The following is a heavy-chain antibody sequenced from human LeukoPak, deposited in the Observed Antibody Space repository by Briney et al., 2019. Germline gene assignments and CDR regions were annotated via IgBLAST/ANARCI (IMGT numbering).Heavy chain of an antibody. J-gene: IGHJ3*02. Sequence: SETLSLTCTVSGGSISSYYWSWIRQPPGKGLEWIGYIYYSGSTNYNPSLKSRVTISVDTSKNQFSLKLSSVTAADTAVYYCARDGRYSSSWYKGAAFDIWGQGTMVTVSS. V-gene: IGHV4-59*01. CDR2: IYYSGST. D-gene: IGHD6-13*01. CDR3: ARDGRYSSSWYKGAAFDI. CDR1: GGSISSYY.